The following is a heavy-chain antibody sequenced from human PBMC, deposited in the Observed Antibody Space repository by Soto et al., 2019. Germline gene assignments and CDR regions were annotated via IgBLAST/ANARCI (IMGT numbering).Heavy chain of an antibody. CDR1: GGSIRSDDYY. V-gene: IGHV4-30-4*01. D-gene: IGHD3-22*01. Sequence: PSETLSLTCTVSGGSIRSDDYYWSWIRQAPGRGLEWIGYIHSRGSIYYNPSLKSRATMSIDTAGNQFSLKVSSVTVADTAVYYCARDLDGLHDDTSGPFPRPGWGQGTLVTVSS. CDR3: ARDLDGLHDDTSGPFPRPG. J-gene: IGHJ1*01. CDR2: IHSRGSI.